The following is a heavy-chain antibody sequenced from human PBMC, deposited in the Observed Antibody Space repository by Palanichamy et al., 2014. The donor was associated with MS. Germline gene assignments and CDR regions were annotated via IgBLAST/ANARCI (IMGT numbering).Heavy chain of an antibody. CDR2: ISAYNGNT. D-gene: IGHD6-19*01. CDR3: ARDEYSSGWYGRGDFEY. Sequence: QVQLVQSGAEVKKPGASVKVSCKASGYTFSSYGISWVRQAPGQGLEWMGWISAYNGNTNYAQKLQGRVTMTTDTSTSTAYMELRSLRSDDTAVYYCARDEYSSGWYGRGDFEYWGQGTLVTVSS. CDR1: GYTFSSYG. V-gene: IGHV1-18*04. J-gene: IGHJ4*02.